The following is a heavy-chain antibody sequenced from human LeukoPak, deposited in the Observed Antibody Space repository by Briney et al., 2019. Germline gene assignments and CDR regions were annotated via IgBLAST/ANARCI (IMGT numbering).Heavy chain of an antibody. CDR3: ARQRNSPNYYDSSGYYGY. Sequence: PSETLSLTCTVSGGSISSGTYYWSWIRQPAEKGLEWIGRIYTSGSTNYNPSLKSRVTISVDTSKNQFSLKLSSVTAADTAVYYCARQRNSPNYYDSSGYYGYWGQGTLVTVSS. D-gene: IGHD3-22*01. CDR1: GGSISSGTYY. V-gene: IGHV4-61*02. J-gene: IGHJ4*02. CDR2: IYTSGST.